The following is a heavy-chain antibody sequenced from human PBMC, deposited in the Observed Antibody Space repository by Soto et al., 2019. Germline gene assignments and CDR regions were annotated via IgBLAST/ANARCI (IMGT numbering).Heavy chain of an antibody. J-gene: IGHJ4*02. V-gene: IGHV1-8*02. Sequence: QVQLVQSGAEVKKPGASVKVSCKASGYTFTSHVINWVRQATGQGLEWMGWMNPNSGNTGYAQKFKGRVTMTRNTSISTAYMELSSLRSEDTAVYYCARWDYGDYARFDYWGQGTLVTVSS. CDR2: MNPNSGNT. CDR1: GYTFTSHV. D-gene: IGHD4-17*01. CDR3: ARWDYGDYARFDY.